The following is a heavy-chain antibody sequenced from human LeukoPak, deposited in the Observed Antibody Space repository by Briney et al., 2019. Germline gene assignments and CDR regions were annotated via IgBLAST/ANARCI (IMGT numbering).Heavy chain of an antibody. CDR3: AKAKYSSGWYKVL. CDR1: GFTFSSYS. CDR2: NSDGSTT. J-gene: IGHJ4*02. Sequence: GGSLRLSCAASGFTFSSYSMNRVRQAPGKGLEWVSGNSDGSTTSYADSVKGRFTISRDNAKNTLYLQMNSLRAEDTAVYYCAKAKYSSGWYKVLWGQGTLVTVSS. D-gene: IGHD6-19*01. V-gene: IGHV3-74*01.